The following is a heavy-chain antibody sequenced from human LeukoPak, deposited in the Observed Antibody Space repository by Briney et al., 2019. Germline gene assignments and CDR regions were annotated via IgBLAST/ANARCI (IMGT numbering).Heavy chain of an antibody. CDR3: AKAQLGASGFDP. CDR2: ISGSGGST. D-gene: IGHD1-26*01. Sequence: GGSLRLSCAASGFTFSSYAMSWVRQAPGKGLVWVSAISGSGGSTYYADSVKGRFTISRDNSKNTLYLQMNSLRAEDTAVYYCAKAQLGASGFDPWGQGTLVTVSS. CDR1: GFTFSSYA. J-gene: IGHJ5*02. V-gene: IGHV3-23*01.